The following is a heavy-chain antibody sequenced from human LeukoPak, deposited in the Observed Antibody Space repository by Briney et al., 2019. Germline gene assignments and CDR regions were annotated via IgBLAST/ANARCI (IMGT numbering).Heavy chain of an antibody. J-gene: IGHJ6*04. Sequence: SETLSLTCTVTGGYITNYYWSWVRQPPGKGLEWIGYIYTSGTTNYNPSLKSRVTISVDTSRNQLSLRLSSVTAPDTAVYYCARQGGYSSPFSVWGKGTTVAVSS. CDR2: IYTSGTT. D-gene: IGHD6-6*01. V-gene: IGHV4-4*09. CDR1: GGYITNYY. CDR3: ARQGGYSSPFSV.